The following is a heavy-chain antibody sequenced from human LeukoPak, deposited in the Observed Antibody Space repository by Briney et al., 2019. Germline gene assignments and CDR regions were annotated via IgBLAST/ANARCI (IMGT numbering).Heavy chain of an antibody. Sequence: GASVKVSCKASGYTFTNYYIHWMRQAPGQGLEWMGIINPSGGGTSYARKFQGRATMTRDMSTSTVYMELNSLTSEDTAVYYCARAWEAVAGNYGVIDYWGQGTLVTVSS. V-gene: IGHV1-46*01. D-gene: IGHD1-7*01. CDR3: ARAWEAVAGNYGVIDY. CDR2: INPSGGGT. CDR1: GYTFTNYY. J-gene: IGHJ4*02.